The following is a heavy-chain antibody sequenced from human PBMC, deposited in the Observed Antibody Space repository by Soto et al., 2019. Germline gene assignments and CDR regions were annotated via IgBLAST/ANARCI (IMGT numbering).Heavy chain of an antibody. J-gene: IGHJ4*02. Sequence: QVQIVQSGPEEKSPGASIKLSCTTSGYIFADYAIHWVRQAPGQGLEWVGWIKADNGDTRYSPKFQGRLIITRDISASTSYMELSDWRAADTGVFYCATSDWAWWGRGTLITVSS. D-gene: IGHD3-9*01. V-gene: IGHV1-3*05. CDR1: GYIFADYA. CDR3: ATSDWAW. CDR2: IKADNGDT.